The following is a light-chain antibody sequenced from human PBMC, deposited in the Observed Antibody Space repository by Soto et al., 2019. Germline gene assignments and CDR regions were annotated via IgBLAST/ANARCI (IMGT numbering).Light chain of an antibody. CDR3: SSYTSSSTRVV. V-gene: IGLV2-14*03. CDR1: SSDVGGYNY. CDR2: DVS. Sequence: QSALTQPASVSGSPGQSITISCTGTSSDVGGYNYVCWYQQYPGKAPKLVIYDVSKRPSGVSNRFSGSKSGNTASLTISGLQVEDEADYYCSSYTSSSTRVVFGGGTKLTVL. J-gene: IGLJ2*01.